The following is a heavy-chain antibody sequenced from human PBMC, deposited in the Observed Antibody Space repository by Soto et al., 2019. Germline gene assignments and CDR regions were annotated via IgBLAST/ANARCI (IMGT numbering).Heavy chain of an antibody. CDR1: GFTFSDYY. CDR2: ISSSSSYT. Sequence: SGGSLRLSCAASGFTFSDYYVSWIRQAPGKGLEWVSYISSSSSYTNYADSVKGRFTISRDNAKNSLYLQMNSLRAEDTAVYYCARVLGDVNYSFRSTSFYGMDVWGQGTTVTVSS. CDR3: ARVLGDVNYSFRSTSFYGMDV. V-gene: IGHV3-11*06. D-gene: IGHD2-2*01. J-gene: IGHJ6*02.